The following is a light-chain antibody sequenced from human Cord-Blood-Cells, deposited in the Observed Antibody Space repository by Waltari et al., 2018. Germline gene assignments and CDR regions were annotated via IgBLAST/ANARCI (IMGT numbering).Light chain of an antibody. CDR2: EVS. CDR1: SSDVGGYNY. J-gene: IGLJ3*02. CDR3: SSYAGSNRV. Sequence: QSAPTQPPSASGSPGQSVTISCTGTSSDVGGYNYVSWYQQHPGKAPKVMIYEVSKRPSGVPDRFSGSKSGNTASLTVSGLQAEDEADYYCSSYAGSNRVFGGGTKLTVL. V-gene: IGLV2-8*01.